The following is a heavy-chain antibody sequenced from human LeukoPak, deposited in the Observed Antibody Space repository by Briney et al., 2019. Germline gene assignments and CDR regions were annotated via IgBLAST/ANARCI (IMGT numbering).Heavy chain of an antibody. Sequence: GGSLRLSCAASGFTFSSYWMSWVRQAPGKGLEWVANIKQDGSEKYYVDSVKGRFTISRDNAKNSLYLQMNSLRAEDTAVYYCVRDNAYCTNGVCPDAFDIWGQGTMVTVSS. V-gene: IGHV3-7*01. CDR1: GFTFSSYW. CDR2: IKQDGSEK. J-gene: IGHJ3*02. CDR3: VRDNAYCTNGVCPDAFDI. D-gene: IGHD2-8*01.